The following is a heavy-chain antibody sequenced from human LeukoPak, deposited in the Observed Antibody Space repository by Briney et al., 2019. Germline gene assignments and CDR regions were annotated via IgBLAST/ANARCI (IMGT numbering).Heavy chain of an antibody. CDR3: AKDRIIISFGDVSKH. CDR2: MPHDGNYK. CDR1: GFIFSGYG. Sequence: PGRSLRLSCAASGFIFSGYGMHWVRQAPGKGLEWVALMPHDGNYKHYADSVKGRFTISRDNSKNTLYLQMNSLRVEDTAVYYCAKDRIIISFGDVSKHWGQGTLVTVSS. D-gene: IGHD3-10*01. V-gene: IGHV3-30*18. J-gene: IGHJ1*01.